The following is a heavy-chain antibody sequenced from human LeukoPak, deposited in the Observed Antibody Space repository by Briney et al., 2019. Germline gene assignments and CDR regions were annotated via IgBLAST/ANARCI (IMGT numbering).Heavy chain of an antibody. CDR3: ARDGYYYDSSGYYVGLSFDY. J-gene: IGHJ4*02. CDR2: ISSSSSYI. CDR1: GFTFSSYS. Sequence: PGGSLRLSCAASGFTFSSYSMNWARQAPGKGLEWVSSISSSSSYIYYADSVKGRFTISRDNAKNSLYLQMNSLKGEDTAVYYCARDGYYYDSSGYYVGLSFDYWGQGTLVTVSS. V-gene: IGHV3-21*01. D-gene: IGHD3-22*01.